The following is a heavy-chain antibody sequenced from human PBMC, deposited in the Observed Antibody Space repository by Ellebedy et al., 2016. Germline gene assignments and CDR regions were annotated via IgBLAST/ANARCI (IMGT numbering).Heavy chain of an antibody. V-gene: IGHV3-21*01. CDR1: GFTFSSYS. D-gene: IGHD3-10*01. J-gene: IGHJ5*02. Sequence: GESLKISCAASGFTFSSYSFNWVRQAPGGGLEWVSYISISSNYIYYAESVKGRFTISRDNAKNSLYLQMNSLRAEDTAIYYCVRDMTYYYGSGSYRDGFDPWGQGTLVTVSS. CDR2: ISISSNYI. CDR3: VRDMTYYYGSGSYRDGFDP.